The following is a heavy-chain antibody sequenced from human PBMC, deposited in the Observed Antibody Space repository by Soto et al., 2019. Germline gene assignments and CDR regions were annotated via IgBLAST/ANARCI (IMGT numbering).Heavy chain of an antibody. CDR1: GFTFSGYW. CDR2: IKQDGSER. V-gene: IGHV3-7*01. CDR3: ARDADSYLDY. J-gene: IGHJ4*02. Sequence: GGSLRLSCAASGFTFSGYWMNWVRQAPGKGLEWVANIKQDGSERYYVDSVKGRFTISRDNAKNSLFLQMNSLRAEDTAVYYCARDADSYLDYWGQGSLVTVSS.